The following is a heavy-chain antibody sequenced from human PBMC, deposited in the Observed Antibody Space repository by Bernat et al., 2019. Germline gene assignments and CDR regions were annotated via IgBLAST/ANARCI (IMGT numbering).Heavy chain of an antibody. Sequence: QLQLQESGPGLVKPSETLSLTCTVSGGSISSSSYYWGWIRQPPGKGLEWIGSIYYSGSTYYNPSLKSRVTISVDTSKNQFSLKLSSVTAADTAVYYCARLEYCTNGVCSNGEYFQHWGQGSLVTVSS. J-gene: IGHJ1*01. CDR3: ARLEYCTNGVCSNGEYFQH. CDR1: GGSISSSSYY. D-gene: IGHD2-8*01. V-gene: IGHV4-39*01. CDR2: IYYSGST.